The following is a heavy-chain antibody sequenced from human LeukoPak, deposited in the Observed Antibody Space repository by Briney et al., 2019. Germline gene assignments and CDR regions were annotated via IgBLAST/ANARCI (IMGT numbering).Heavy chain of an antibody. V-gene: IGHV4-4*07. Sequence: PSETLSLTCTVSGGSISSYYWSWIRQPAGKGLEWIGRIYTSGSTNYNPSLKSRVTMSVDTSKNQCSLKLSSVTAADTAVYYCASETYSSSWYQGNWGQGTLVTVCS. CDR1: GGSISSYY. CDR3: ASETYSSSWYQGN. D-gene: IGHD6-13*01. J-gene: IGHJ4*02. CDR2: IYTSGST.